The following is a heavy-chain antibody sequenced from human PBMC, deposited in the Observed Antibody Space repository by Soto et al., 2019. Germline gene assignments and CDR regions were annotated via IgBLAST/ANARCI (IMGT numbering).Heavy chain of an antibody. D-gene: IGHD6-6*01. CDR3: ARSPYSSSSLDWFDP. CDR2: IYYSGST. V-gene: IGHV4-30-4*01. Sequence: SETLSLTCSVSGGSITRVDHYWSWIRQPPGKGLEWIGYIYYSGSTYYNPSLKSRVTISIDTSRNQFSLKLRYVTAADTAVYYCARSPYSSSSLDWFDPWGQGMLVTVSS. J-gene: IGHJ5*02. CDR1: GGSITRVDHY.